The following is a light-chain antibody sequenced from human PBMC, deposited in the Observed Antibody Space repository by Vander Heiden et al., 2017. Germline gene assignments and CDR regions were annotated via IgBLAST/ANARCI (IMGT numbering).Light chain of an antibody. Sequence: MQMTQSPSSLSASVGDRVTITCRASRGISNDLAWFQQKPGNAPKCLIYAASSLQSGVPARFSGSGSGTDFSLTISSLQPEDFATYYCLQYNTYPCTFGRGTKVDIK. CDR2: AAS. CDR1: RGISND. V-gene: IGKV1-16*01. CDR3: LQYNTYPCT. J-gene: IGKJ3*01.